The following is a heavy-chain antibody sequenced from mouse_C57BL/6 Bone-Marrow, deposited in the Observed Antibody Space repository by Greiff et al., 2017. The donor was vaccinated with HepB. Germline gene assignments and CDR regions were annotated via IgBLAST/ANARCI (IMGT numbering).Heavy chain of an antibody. V-gene: IGHV1-22*01. D-gene: IGHD1-1*01. CDR3: ARWTLRYFDV. Sequence: VQLQQSGPELVKPGASVKMSCKASGYTFTDYNLHWVKQSHGKSLEWIGYLNPNNGGTSYNQKFKGKATLTVNKSSSTAYMELRSLTSEDSAVYYCARWTLRYFDVWGTGTTVTVSS. CDR1: GYTFTDYN. J-gene: IGHJ1*03. CDR2: LNPNNGGT.